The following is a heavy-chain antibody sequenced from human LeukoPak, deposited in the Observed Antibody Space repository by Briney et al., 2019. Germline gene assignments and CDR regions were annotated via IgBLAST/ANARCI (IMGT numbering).Heavy chain of an antibody. CDR2: IHSSSTPI. V-gene: IGHV3-48*01. D-gene: IGHD2-21*01. CDR1: GFTFSTYG. J-gene: IGHJ3*02. Sequence: GGSLRLSCTGSGFTFSTYGMNWVRQAPGRGPEWVAYIHSSSTPIYYADSVKGRFTISRDNSKNTLYLQMNSLRAEDTAVYYCAKEVIVVVIGESDAFDIWGQGTMVTVSS. CDR3: AKEVIVVVIGESDAFDI.